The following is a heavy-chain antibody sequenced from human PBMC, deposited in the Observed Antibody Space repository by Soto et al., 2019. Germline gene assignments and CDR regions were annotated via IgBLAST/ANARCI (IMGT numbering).Heavy chain of an antibody. CDR3: ARMGRITMVRGVIPWSTGGMDV. V-gene: IGHV3-30-3*01. Sequence: QVQLVESGGGVVQPGRSLRLSCAASGFTFSSYAMHWVRQAPGKGLEWVAVISYDGSNKYYADSVKGRFTISRDNSKNTLYLQMNSLRAEDTAVYYCARMGRITMVRGVIPWSTGGMDVWGQGTTVTVSS. CDR2: ISYDGSNK. D-gene: IGHD3-10*01. CDR1: GFTFSSYA. J-gene: IGHJ6*02.